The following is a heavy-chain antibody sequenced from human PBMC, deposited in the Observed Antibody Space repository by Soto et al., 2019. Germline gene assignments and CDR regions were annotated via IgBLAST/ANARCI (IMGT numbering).Heavy chain of an antibody. J-gene: IGHJ5*02. CDR1: GGSISSGGYY. D-gene: IGHD6-6*01. CDR3: ARGSFSSSSSWFDP. CDR2: IYYSGRT. Sequence: PSETCLTCTVSGGSISSGGYYWSWIRQHPGKGLEWIGYIYYSGRTYYNPSLHSRVSIAVDTTENQFSLELTSVTAADTSVYYCARGSFSSSSSWFDPWGRGTLVTVSS. V-gene: IGHV4-31*03.